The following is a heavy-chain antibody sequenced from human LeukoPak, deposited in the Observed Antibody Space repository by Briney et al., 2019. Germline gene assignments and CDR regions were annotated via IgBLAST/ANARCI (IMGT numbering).Heavy chain of an antibody. CDR3: TTDAGSGSSIDAFDI. J-gene: IGHJ3*02. CDR2: IKSKTDGGTT. CDR1: GFTFSNAW. V-gene: IGHV3-15*01. D-gene: IGHD1-26*01. Sequence: PGGSLRLSCAASGFTFSNAWMSWVRQAPGKGLEWVGRIKSKTDGGTTDYAAPVKGRFTISRDDSKNTLYLQMNSLKTEDTAVYYCTTDAGSGSSIDAFDIWGQGTMSPSLQ.